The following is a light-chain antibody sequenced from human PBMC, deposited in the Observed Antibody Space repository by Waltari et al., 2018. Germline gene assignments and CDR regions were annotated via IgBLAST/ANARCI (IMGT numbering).Light chain of an antibody. CDR1: SSNIGSNY. Sequence: QSVLTQAPSASGTPGQRVTISCLGSSSNIGSNYVNWYQQLPGTAPKLLIYINNQRPSGVPVRVSGAKSGTSASLAISGLQSADEADYYGSAWDDSLNAWVFGGGARLTVL. J-gene: IGLJ3*02. CDR2: INN. V-gene: IGLV1-44*01. CDR3: SAWDDSLNAWV.